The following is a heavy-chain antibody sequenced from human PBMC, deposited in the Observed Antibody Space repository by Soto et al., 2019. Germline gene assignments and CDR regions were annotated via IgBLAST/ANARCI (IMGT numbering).Heavy chain of an antibody. CDR3: ARGPRVSSTGTGAH. J-gene: IGHJ4*02. D-gene: IGHD1-1*01. V-gene: IGHV3-74*01. CDR1: GFTFSAYW. Sequence: PVGSLRLSCAVSGFTFSAYWMHWVRQVPGKGLTWGSRISDDGSTATYADSVKGRFVISRDNAKNSLYLEMNTLRVDDSGLYYCARGPRVSSTGTGAHWGRGTLVTVSS. CDR2: ISDDGSTA.